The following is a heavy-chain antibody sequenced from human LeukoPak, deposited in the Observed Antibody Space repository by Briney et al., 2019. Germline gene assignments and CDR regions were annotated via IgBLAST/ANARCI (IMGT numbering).Heavy chain of an antibody. V-gene: IGHV4-59*08. Sequence: RPSETLSLTCTVSGGSISNYYWSWIRHPPGKGLEWMGHIYYSGATTYHPSLKCRITITVDTSKSQFSLMLSSVTAADTAVYYCARFGITVVRGGKSYFDYWGQGTLVTVSS. D-gene: IGHD3-10*01. CDR1: GGSISNYY. CDR3: ARFGITVVRGGKSYFDY. J-gene: IGHJ4*02. CDR2: IYYSGAT.